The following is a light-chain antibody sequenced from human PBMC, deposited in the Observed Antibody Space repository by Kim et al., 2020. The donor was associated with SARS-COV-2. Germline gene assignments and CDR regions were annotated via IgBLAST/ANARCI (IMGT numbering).Light chain of an antibody. CDR1: SLRSHS. J-gene: IGLJ3*02. V-gene: IGLV3-19*01. Sequence: VALGQTVRISCQGESLRSHSASWYQQKPGQAPVLVMFAENNRPSGIPDRFSGSGSGNTASLTIAGALAADEADYYCYSRDTTNTWVFGGGTQLTVL. CDR2: AEN. CDR3: YSRDTTNTWV.